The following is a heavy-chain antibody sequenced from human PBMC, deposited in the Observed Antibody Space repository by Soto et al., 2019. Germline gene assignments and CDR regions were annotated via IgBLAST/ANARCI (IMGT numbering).Heavy chain of an antibody. J-gene: IGHJ5*01. CDR1: GFTFSSYS. CDR2: ISSSRSTI. D-gene: IGHD2-2*01. CDR3: ARDCPGSSTTCYGNEWFDS. Sequence: EVQLVESGGGLVQPGGSLRLSCAASGFTFSSYSMDWVRQAPGKGLEWVSYISSSRSTIYYADSVKGRFTISRDNAKNSLYLQMNSLRAEDTDVYYCARDCPGSSTTCYGNEWFDSWGQGTLVTVSS. V-gene: IGHV3-48*01.